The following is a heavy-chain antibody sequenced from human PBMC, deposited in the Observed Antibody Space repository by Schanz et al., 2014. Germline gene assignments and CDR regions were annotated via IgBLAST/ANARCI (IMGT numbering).Heavy chain of an antibody. J-gene: IGHJ4*02. D-gene: IGHD6-25*01. CDR1: GFTFGDYA. V-gene: IGHV3-23*01. CDR3: AKVRYSSGWRGDYFDE. Sequence: EVQLLESGGGLVQPGGSLRLSCAASGFTFGDYAMTWVRQAPGKGLEWVSAINTGVNTYYADSVRGRFTISRDNSKNTLYLQMNSLRAEDTAVYYCAKVRYSSGWRGDYFDEWGQGTLVIVSS. CDR2: INTGVNT.